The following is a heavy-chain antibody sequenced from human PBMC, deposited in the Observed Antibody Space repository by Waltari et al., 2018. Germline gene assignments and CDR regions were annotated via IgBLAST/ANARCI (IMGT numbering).Heavy chain of an antibody. CDR3: ARDRKTYYYDSSGYSSFDY. V-gene: IGHV1-69*01. Sequence: QVQLVPSGAEVKKPGSSVKVSCKASGGPFISYAISRLRQAPGHALEWMGGIIPIFGTANYAQKFQGRVTITADESTSTAYMELSSLRSEDTAVYYCARDRKTYYYDSSGYSSFDYWGQGTLVTVSS. CDR1: GGPFISYA. J-gene: IGHJ4*02. D-gene: IGHD3-22*01. CDR2: IIPIFGTA.